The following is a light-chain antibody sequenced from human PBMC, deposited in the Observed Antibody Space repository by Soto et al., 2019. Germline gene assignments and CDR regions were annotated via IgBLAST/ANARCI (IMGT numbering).Light chain of an antibody. Sequence: DMQLTQSPSTLSASLGDRVTITCRASQSISSWLAWYQQKPGKAPKLLIYDVSSLESGVSSRFSGSGSGTEFTLTISNLQPDDFATYYCQQYNSYSWTFGQGTKVDIK. CDR2: DVS. V-gene: IGKV1-5*01. J-gene: IGKJ1*01. CDR3: QQYNSYSWT. CDR1: QSISSW.